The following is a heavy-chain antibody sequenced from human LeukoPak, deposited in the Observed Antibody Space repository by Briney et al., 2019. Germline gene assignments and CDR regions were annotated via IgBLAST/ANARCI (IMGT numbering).Heavy chain of an antibody. V-gene: IGHV1-18*01. J-gene: IGHJ6*02. Sequence: ASVKVSCKASGYNFVNFGISWVRQAPGQWLEWMGWISTSSVNTNYAQKFQGRLTMTTDTSTSTAYMELRSLRSDDTAVYYCTRDFDNPENSCPSTSCIDVWGQGTTVTVSS. CDR2: ISTSSVNT. CDR3: TRDFDNPENSCPSTSCIDV. D-gene: IGHD2-2*01. CDR1: GYNFVNFG.